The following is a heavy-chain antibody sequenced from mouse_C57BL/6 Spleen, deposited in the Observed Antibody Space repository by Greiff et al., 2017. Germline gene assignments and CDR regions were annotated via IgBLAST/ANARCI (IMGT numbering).Heavy chain of an antibody. J-gene: IGHJ4*01. D-gene: IGHD4-1*01. Sequence: ESGPGLVKPSQSLSLTCSVTGYSITSGYYWNWIRQFPGNKLEWMGYISYDGSNNYNPSLKNRISITRDTSKNQFFLKLNSVTTEDTATYYCARGPLGDYAMDYWGQGTSVTVSS. CDR2: ISYDGSN. CDR1: GYSITSGYY. V-gene: IGHV3-6*01. CDR3: ARGPLGDYAMDY.